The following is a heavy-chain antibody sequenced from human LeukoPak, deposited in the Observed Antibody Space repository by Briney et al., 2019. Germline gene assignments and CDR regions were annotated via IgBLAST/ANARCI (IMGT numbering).Heavy chain of an antibody. D-gene: IGHD1-1*01. J-gene: IGHJ3*02. CDR1: GFTFSSYT. Sequence: GGSLRLSCATSGFTFSSYTMNWVRQPPGKGLEWVSNIGTSSTTIYYADSVKGRFTISRDDAKNSLYLQMNSLRVEDTAVYYCARENFMATSGTTFDIWGQGTMVSVSS. CDR3: ARENFMATSGTTFDI. CDR2: IGTSSTTI. V-gene: IGHV3-48*04.